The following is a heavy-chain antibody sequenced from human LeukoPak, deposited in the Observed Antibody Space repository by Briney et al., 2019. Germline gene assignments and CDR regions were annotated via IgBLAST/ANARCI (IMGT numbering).Heavy chain of an antibody. CDR2: IKQDETEK. J-gene: IGHJ5*02. D-gene: IGHD6-19*01. CDR3: AKDRGSGWYRDNWFDP. V-gene: IGHV3-7*03. Sequence: GGSLRLSCAASGFTFSSYGMHWVRQAPGKGLEWVANIKQDETEKFYLGSVKGRFTISRDNAKNSLYLQMNSLRAEDTAVYYCAKDRGSGWYRDNWFDPWGQGTLVTVSS. CDR1: GFTFSSYG.